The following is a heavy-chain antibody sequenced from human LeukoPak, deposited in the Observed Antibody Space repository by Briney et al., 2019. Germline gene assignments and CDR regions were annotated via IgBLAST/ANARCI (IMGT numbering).Heavy chain of an antibody. CDR1: GFTFSTYW. CDR3: ARDPGSNSHDWYFDL. CDR2: INTEGKTT. D-gene: IGHD1-26*01. Sequence: PGGSLRLSCAASGFTFSTYWMYWVRQAPGKGLLWDSRINTEGKTTHYADSVKGRFVISRDNAKNTLYLQMNSLRTEDTAVYYCARDPGSNSHDWYFDLWGRGTLVTVSS. J-gene: IGHJ2*01. V-gene: IGHV3-74*01.